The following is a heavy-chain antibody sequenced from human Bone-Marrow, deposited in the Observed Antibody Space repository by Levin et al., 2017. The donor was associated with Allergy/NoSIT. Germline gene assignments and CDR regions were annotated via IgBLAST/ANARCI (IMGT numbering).Heavy chain of an antibody. V-gene: IGHV3-7*01. D-gene: IGHD3-10*01. CDR3: ARDHDGEDEYFDF. J-gene: IGHJ4*02. CDR1: GFTFRTFW. CDR2: IKQDGSDK. Sequence: GGSLRLSCAASGFTFRTFWMSWVRQAPGKRPEWVANIKQDGSDKYYVDSVEGRFTVSRDNAKSSLYLQMNSLRVEDTAVYYCARDHDGEDEYFDFWGQGTLVTVSS.